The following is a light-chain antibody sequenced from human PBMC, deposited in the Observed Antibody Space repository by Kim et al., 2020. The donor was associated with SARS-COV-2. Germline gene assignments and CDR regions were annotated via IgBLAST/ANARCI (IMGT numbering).Light chain of an antibody. J-gene: IGLJ1*01. CDR1: NIGSKS. Sequence: SYELTQPPSVSVARGKTARITCGGNNIGSKSVHWYQQKPGQAPVLVIYYDSDRPSGIPERFSGSNSGNTATLTISRVEARDEADYYCQVWDSSSDHYVFGTGTKVTVL. CDR2: YDS. CDR3: QVWDSSSDHYV. V-gene: IGLV3-21*04.